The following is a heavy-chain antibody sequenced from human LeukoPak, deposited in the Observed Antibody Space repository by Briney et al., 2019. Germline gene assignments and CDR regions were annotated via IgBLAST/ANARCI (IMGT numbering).Heavy chain of an antibody. D-gene: IGHD1-14*01. V-gene: IGHV1-24*01. Sequence: ASVKVSCKVSGYTLTELSMHWVRQAPGKGLEWMGGFDPEDGETIYAQKFQGRVTMTEDTSTDTAYMELSSLRSEDTAVYYCATDPGVGTLNYYYGMDVWGQGTTATVSS. CDR1: GYTLTELS. CDR3: ATDPGVGTLNYYYGMDV. CDR2: FDPEDGET. J-gene: IGHJ6*02.